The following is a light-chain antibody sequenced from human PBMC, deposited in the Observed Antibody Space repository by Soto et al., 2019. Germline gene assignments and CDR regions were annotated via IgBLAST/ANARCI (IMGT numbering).Light chain of an antibody. CDR1: QSVSSN. CDR2: GAS. Sequence: EIVMTQSPATLSVSPGERATLSCRASQSVSSNLAWYQQKPGQAPRLLIFGASTRASGIPARFSGSGSGTEFTLTISSLQSEDFALYYCQHYNDWPYTFGQGTNLEIK. J-gene: IGKJ2*01. V-gene: IGKV3-15*01. CDR3: QHYNDWPYT.